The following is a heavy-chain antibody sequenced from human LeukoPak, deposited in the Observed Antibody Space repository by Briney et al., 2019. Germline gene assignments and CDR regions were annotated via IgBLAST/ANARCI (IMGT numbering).Heavy chain of an antibody. CDR2: ISYDGSNK. CDR1: GFTFSSYV. CDR3: ARDRAIAVDVGVDY. V-gene: IGHV3-30*04. J-gene: IGHJ4*02. D-gene: IGHD6-19*01. Sequence: PGGSLRLSCAASGFTFSSYVMHWVRQAPGKGLEWVAIISYDGSNKYYADSVKGRFTISRDNAKNSLYLQMNSLRVEDTALYYCARDRAIAVDVGVDYWGQGTLVTVSS.